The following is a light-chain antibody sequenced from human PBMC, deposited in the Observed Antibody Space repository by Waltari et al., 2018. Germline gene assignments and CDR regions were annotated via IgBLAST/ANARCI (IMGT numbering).Light chain of an antibody. J-gene: IGLJ2*01. CDR3: HSRDSSGDHVV. CDR2: DEN. CDR1: SLRNYY. V-gene: IGLV3-19*01. Sequence: SSELTQDPAVSVALGQTVRITCQGDSLRNYYAGWYPQKPRQAPVIVIYDENTRPSGIPDRFSGSSSGTTASLTITGAQAEDEADYYCHSRDSSGDHVVFGGGTKLTVL.